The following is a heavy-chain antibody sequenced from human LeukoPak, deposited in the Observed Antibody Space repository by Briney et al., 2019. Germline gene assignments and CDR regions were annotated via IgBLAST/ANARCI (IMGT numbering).Heavy chain of an antibody. D-gene: IGHD6-13*01. CDR1: GGSISSYY. CDR3: ARLGGSSWAQYYYYYYMDV. V-gene: IGHV4-59*12. Sequence: PSETLSLTCTVSGGSISSYYWSWIRQPPGEGLEWIGYIYYSGGTNYNPSLKSRVTISVDTSKNQFSLKLSSVTAADTAVYYCARLGGSSWAQYYYYYYMDVWGKGTTVTVSS. CDR2: IYYSGGT. J-gene: IGHJ6*03.